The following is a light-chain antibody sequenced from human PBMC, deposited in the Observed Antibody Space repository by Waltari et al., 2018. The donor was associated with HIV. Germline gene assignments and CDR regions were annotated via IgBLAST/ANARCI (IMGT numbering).Light chain of an antibody. CDR1: QSINNN. V-gene: IGKV3-15*01. CDR2: GAA. J-gene: IGKJ3*01. CDR3: QQYNNWPGIT. Sequence: EILMTQSPATLSVSPGERATLSCRASQSINNNLAWDQQKPGQAPRLLNYGAATGATGVPARFSGSGSGTEFTLTISSLQSEDFAVYYCQQYNNWPGITFGPGTKVDIK.